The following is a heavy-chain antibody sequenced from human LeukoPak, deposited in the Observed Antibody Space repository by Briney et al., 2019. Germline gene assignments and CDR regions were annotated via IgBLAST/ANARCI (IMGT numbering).Heavy chain of an antibody. CDR1: GGSISSYY. CDR3: AREDSSSWGPFDY. CDR2: IYTSGST. V-gene: IGHV4-4*07. Sequence: SETLSLTCTVSGGSISSYYWSWIRQPAGKGLEWIGRIYTSGSTDYNPSLKSRITMSIDTSKNHFSLKLSSVTAADTSVYFCAREDSSSWGPFDYWGQGTLVTVSS. D-gene: IGHD6-6*01. J-gene: IGHJ4*02.